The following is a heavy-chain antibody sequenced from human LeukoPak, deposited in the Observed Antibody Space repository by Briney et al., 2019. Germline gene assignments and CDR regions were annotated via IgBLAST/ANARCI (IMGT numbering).Heavy chain of an antibody. CDR1: GFTFSSYA. CDR3: AKHIAAAGYFSDY. V-gene: IGHV3-23*01. Sequence: PGGSLRLSCAASGFTFSSYAMSWVRQAPGKGLEWVSAISGSGGSTYYADSVKGRFTISRDNSKNTLYLQMSSLRAEDTAVYYCAKHIAAAGYFSDYWGQGTLVTVSS. D-gene: IGHD6-13*01. J-gene: IGHJ4*02. CDR2: ISGSGGST.